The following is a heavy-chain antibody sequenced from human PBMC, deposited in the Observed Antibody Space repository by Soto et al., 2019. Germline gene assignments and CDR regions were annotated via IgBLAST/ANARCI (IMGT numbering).Heavy chain of an antibody. D-gene: IGHD2-15*01. V-gene: IGHV3-48*01. Sequence: PGGSLRLSCAASGFTFSSYSMNWVRQAPGKGLEWVSYISFSSGTIYYADSVKGRFTISRDNAKNSLYLQMNSLRAEDTAAYYCARDLGIVVVAAFDIWGQGTMVTVSS. CDR3: ARDLGIVVVAAFDI. J-gene: IGHJ3*02. CDR2: ISFSSGTI. CDR1: GFTFSSYS.